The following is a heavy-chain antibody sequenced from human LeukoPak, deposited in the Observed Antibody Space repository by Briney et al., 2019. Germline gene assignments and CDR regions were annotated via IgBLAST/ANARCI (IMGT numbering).Heavy chain of an antibody. CDR3: AKQKGYCSGGSCYYSDY. J-gene: IGHJ4*02. Sequence: PGGSLTLSCAASGFTFSSYAMSWVRQAPGKGLEWVSTLSGSGASTSYADSVKGRFTISGDNSKNTLYLQMNSLRAEDTARYYCAKQKGYCSGGSCYYSDYWGQGTLVTVSS. CDR1: GFTFSSYA. CDR2: LSGSGAST. V-gene: IGHV3-23*01. D-gene: IGHD2-15*01.